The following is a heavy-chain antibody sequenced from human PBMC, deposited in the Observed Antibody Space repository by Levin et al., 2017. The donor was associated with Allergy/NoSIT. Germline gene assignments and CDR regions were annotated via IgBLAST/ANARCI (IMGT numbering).Heavy chain of an antibody. CDR3: ARIGYYYDSSGYAD. CDR1: GYTFTGYY. V-gene: IGHV1-2*02. CDR2: INPNSGGT. D-gene: IGHD3-22*01. J-gene: IGHJ4*02. Sequence: ASVKVSCKASGYTFTGYYMHWVRQAPGQGLEWMGWINPNSGGTNYAQKFQGRVTMTRDTSISTAYMELSRLRSDDTAVYYCARIGYYYDSSGYADWGQGTLVTVSS.